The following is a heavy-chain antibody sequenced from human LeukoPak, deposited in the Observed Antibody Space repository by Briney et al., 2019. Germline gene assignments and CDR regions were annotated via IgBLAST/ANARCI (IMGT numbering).Heavy chain of an antibody. CDR2: IRYDGSNK. J-gene: IGHJ4*02. CDR1: GFTFSSYG. D-gene: IGHD3-10*01. CDR3: ATDATRPTSGTPGY. Sequence: PGGSLRLSCAASGFTFSSYGMHWVRQAPGKGLEWVAFIRYDGSNKYYSDSVKGRFTISRDNAKNTLYLQMNSLRAQDTALYYCATDATRPTSGTPGYWGQGTLVTVSS. V-gene: IGHV3-30*02.